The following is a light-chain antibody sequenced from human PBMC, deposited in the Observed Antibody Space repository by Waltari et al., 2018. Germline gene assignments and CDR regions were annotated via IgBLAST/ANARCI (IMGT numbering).Light chain of an antibody. J-gene: IGLJ3*02. CDR1: GSNIGAGYD. CDR2: GGT. CDR3: QSYDTSLRVV. Sequence: QSVLTQPPSVSGAPGQRVTISCTGSGSNIGAGYDVHWYQQLPRAAPKLLIVGGTSRPLGVPARFLGSTSGTSASLAITGLQAEDEADYYCQSYDTSLRVVFGGGTKLTVL. V-gene: IGLV1-40*01.